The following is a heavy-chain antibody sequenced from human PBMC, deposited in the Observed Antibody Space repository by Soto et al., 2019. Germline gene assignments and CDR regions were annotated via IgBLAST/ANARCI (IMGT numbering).Heavy chain of an antibody. CDR3: ARDMGYSYGCYYYGMDV. J-gene: IGHJ6*02. CDR1: GYTFTSYD. D-gene: IGHD5-18*01. Sequence: ASVKVSCKASGYTFTSYDINWVRQATGQGLEWMGWMNPNSGNTGYAQKFQGRVTMTRNTSISTAYMELSSLRSEDTAVYYCARDMGYSYGCYYYGMDVWGQGTTVTVSS. CDR2: MNPNSGNT. V-gene: IGHV1-8*01.